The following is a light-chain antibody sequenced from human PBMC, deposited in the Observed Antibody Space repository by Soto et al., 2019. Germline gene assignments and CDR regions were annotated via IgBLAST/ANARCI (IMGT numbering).Light chain of an antibody. J-gene: IGKJ1*01. CDR1: QGITND. V-gene: IGKV1-17*01. CDR2: EAS. Sequence: DLQMTQSPSSLSASVGDRVTITCRSSQGITNDLGWYQQKPGKAPKRLIYEASSLQSGVPSRFSGSGSGTEFTLTISSLQPEDFATYYCVQHNSYPRTFGQGTKVESK. CDR3: VQHNSYPRT.